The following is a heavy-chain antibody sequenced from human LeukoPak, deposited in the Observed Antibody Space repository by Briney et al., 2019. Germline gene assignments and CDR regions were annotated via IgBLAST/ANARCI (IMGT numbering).Heavy chain of an antibody. Sequence: PSETLSLTCAVYGGSFSGYYWSWIRQPPGKGLEWIGEINHSGSTNYNPSLKSRATISVDTSKNQFSLKLSSVTAADTAVYYCARGQWDLGAFDNWGQGTMVTVSS. CDR1: GGSFSGYY. D-gene: IGHD1-26*01. J-gene: IGHJ3*02. V-gene: IGHV4-34*01. CDR3: ARGQWDLGAFDN. CDR2: INHSGST.